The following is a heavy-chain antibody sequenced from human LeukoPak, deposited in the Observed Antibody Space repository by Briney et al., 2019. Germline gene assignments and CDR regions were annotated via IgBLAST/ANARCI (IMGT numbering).Heavy chain of an antibody. CDR1: GYTFTGYY. CDR2: INPNSGGT. CDR3: ATLRVGGPAFDI. D-gene: IGHD1-26*01. V-gene: IGHV1-2*02. Sequence: ASVKVSCKASGYTFTGYYMHWVRQAPGQGLGWMGGINPNSGGTNYAQKFQGRVTISVDTSKNQFSLKLSSVTAADTAVYYCATLRVGGPAFDIWGQGTMVTVSS. J-gene: IGHJ3*02.